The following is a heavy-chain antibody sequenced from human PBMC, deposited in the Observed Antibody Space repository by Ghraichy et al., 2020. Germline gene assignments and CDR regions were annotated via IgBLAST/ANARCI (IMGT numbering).Heavy chain of an antibody. Sequence: GGSLRLSCAASGFTFSNAWMSWVRQAPGKGLGWVGRIKSKTDGGTTDYAAPVKGRFTISRDDSKNTLYLQMNSLKTEDTAVYYCTTDPGWLQFAYWGQGTLVTVSS. CDR1: GFTFSNAW. V-gene: IGHV3-15*01. D-gene: IGHD5-24*01. CDR3: TTDPGWLQFAY. CDR2: IKSKTDGGTT. J-gene: IGHJ4*02.